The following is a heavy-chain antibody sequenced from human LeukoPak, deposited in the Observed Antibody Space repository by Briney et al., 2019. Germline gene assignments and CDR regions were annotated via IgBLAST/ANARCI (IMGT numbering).Heavy chain of an antibody. J-gene: IGHJ4*02. D-gene: IGHD3-3*01. CDR3: ARAKSGYSHFDY. Sequence: TGGSLRLSCAASGFTFSDYWMHWVRQAPGKGLVWVSRINSDGSSTNYADSVKGRFTISRDNAKNTLYLQMNSLRAEDTAVYYCARAKSGYSHFDYWGQGTLVTASS. V-gene: IGHV3-74*01. CDR1: GFTFSDYW. CDR2: INSDGSST.